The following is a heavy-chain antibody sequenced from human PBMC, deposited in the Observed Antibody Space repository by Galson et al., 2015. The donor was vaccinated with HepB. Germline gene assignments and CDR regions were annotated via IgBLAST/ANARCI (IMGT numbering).Heavy chain of an antibody. CDR1: GFTFSSYG. D-gene: IGHD4-17*01. Sequence: SLRLSCAASGFTFSSYGMSWVRQAPGKGLEWVSTITGSGGSTYYAGFVKGRFTISRDNSKNTLYLQMNSLRVDDTAVYYCARAAYGDYEFDYWGQGALVTVSS. J-gene: IGHJ4*02. CDR3: ARAAYGDYEFDY. V-gene: IGHV3-23*01. CDR2: ITGSGGST.